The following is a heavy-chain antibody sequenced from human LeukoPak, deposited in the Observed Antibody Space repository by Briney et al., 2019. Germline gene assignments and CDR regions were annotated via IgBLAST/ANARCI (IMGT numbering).Heavy chain of an antibody. D-gene: IGHD3-10*01. CDR3: ARDSMVRGHYFDY. CDR2: IWYDGSNK. J-gene: IGHJ4*02. V-gene: IGHV3-33*01. Sequence: GGSLRLSCAASGFTLSSYGMHWVRQAPGKGLEWVAVIWYDGSNKYYADSVKGRFTISRDNSKNTLYLQMNSLRAEDTAVYYCARDSMVRGHYFDYWGQGTLVTVSS. CDR1: GFTLSSYG.